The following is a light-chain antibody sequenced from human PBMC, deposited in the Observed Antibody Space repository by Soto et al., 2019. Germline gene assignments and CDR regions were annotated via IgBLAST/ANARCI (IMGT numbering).Light chain of an antibody. V-gene: IGLV2-14*01. J-gene: IGLJ1*01. CDR3: SSHTASTTRI. Sequence: QSALTQPASVSGSPGQSITISCTGTSSDVGGYNHVSWYQHHPGKAPKRIIYEVTKRPSGVSNRFSGSKSGDTASLTISGLQAEDEADYYCSSHTASTTRIFGTGNKVTVL. CDR2: EVT. CDR1: SSDVGGYNH.